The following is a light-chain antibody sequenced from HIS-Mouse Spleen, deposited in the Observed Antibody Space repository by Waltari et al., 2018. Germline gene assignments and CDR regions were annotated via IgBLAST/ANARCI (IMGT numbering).Light chain of an antibody. V-gene: IGLV1-44*01. CDR3: AAWDDSLNGNYV. Sequence: QSVLTQPPSASGTPGQRVTISCSRSSSHLGSNTDTWYQQLPGTAPKLLIYSNNQRPSGVPDRFSGSKSGTSASLAISGLQSEDEADYYCAAWDDSLNGNYVFGTGTKVTVL. CDR2: SNN. CDR1: SSHLGSNT. J-gene: IGLJ1*01.